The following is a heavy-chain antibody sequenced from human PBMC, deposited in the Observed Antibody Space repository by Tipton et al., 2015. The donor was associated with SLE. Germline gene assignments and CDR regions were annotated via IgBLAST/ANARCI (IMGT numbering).Heavy chain of an antibody. J-gene: IGHJ4*02. D-gene: IGHD5-24*01. Sequence: QLMQSGVEVKKPGESLKISCESSRYTFTNYWIGWVRQMPGKGLEWRGFIYPRDSETRYSPSFQGQVIISADKSTNIAYLQWSSLRASDTAMYYCARWDGYNGYFDYWGQGTLVTVPS. CDR3: ARWDGYNGYFDY. V-gene: IGHV5-51*01. CDR2: IYPRDSET. CDR1: RYTFTNYW.